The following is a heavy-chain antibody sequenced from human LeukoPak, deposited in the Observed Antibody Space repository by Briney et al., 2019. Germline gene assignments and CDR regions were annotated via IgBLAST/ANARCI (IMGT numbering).Heavy chain of an antibody. CDR3: ARDGRAVAGNGGVDAFDI. Sequence: GRSLRLSCAASGFSFSNHGMHWVRQAPGKGLEWVAVISYDGSNKYYADSVKGRFTISGDNSKNTLYLQMNSLRAEDTAVYYCARDGRAVAGNGGVDAFDIWGQGTMVTVSS. CDR1: GFSFSNHG. CDR2: ISYDGSNK. D-gene: IGHD6-19*01. J-gene: IGHJ3*02. V-gene: IGHV3-30*03.